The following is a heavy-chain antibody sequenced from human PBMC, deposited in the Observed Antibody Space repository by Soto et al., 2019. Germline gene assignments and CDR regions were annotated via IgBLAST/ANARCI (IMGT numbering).Heavy chain of an antibody. D-gene: IGHD3-16*01. Sequence: QVQLQESGPGLVKPSETLSLTCTVSGGSISSYYWSWIRQPPGKGLEWIGYIYYSGSTNYNPSLKSRVIISVDTSKNQFSLKLSSVTAADTAVYYCARHWGFWADYWGQGTLVTVSS. V-gene: IGHV4-59*08. J-gene: IGHJ4*02. CDR2: IYYSGST. CDR1: GGSISSYY. CDR3: ARHWGFWADY.